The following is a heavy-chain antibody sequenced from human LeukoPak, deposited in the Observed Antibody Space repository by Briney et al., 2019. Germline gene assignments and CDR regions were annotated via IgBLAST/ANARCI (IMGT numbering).Heavy chain of an antibody. V-gene: IGHV1-18*01. J-gene: IGHJ5*02. D-gene: IGHD3-10*01. Sequence: ASVKVSCKTSGYTFTSFGISWVRQAPGQGLEWMGWISAYNGNTNYAQNLQGRVTMTTDTSTSTAYMELGSLRSDDTAVYYCARDQARGSGTYYPNWFDPWGQGTLVTVSS. CDR3: ARDQARGSGTYYPNWFDP. CDR1: GYTFTSFG. CDR2: ISAYNGNT.